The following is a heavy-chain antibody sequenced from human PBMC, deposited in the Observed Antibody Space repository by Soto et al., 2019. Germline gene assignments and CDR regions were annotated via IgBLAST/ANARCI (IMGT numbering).Heavy chain of an antibody. V-gene: IGHV4-61*01. CDR3: AREFSNSPEAFDS. CDR1: GGPVNSDNFY. D-gene: IGHD6-6*01. Sequence: PSETLSLTCTVSGGPVNSDNFYWSWIRQPPGRGLEWIGYIYYTGSTNYNPSLKSRVTISIDTSRNQFSLKLSSVTAADTAVYYCAREFSNSPEAFDSWGQGSLVTVS. CDR2: IYYTGST. J-gene: IGHJ4*02.